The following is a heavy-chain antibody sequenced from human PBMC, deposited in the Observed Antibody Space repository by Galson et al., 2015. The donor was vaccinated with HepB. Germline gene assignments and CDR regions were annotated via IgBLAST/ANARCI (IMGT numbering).Heavy chain of an antibody. CDR2: IIPIFGTA. CDR3: ASRPNHSSHAFEI. CDR1: GGTFSSYA. Sequence: SVKVSCKASGGTFSSYAISWVRQAPGQGLEWMGGIIPIFGTANYAQKFQGRVTITADESTSTAYMELSSLRSEDTAVYYCASRPNHSSHAFEIWGQGTMVTVSS. D-gene: IGHD6-13*01. V-gene: IGHV1-69*13. J-gene: IGHJ3*02.